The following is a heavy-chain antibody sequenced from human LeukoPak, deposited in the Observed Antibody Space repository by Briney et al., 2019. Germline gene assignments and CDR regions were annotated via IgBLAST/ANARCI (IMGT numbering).Heavy chain of an antibody. J-gene: IGHJ3*02. V-gene: IGHV3-7*03. D-gene: IGHD1-1*01. CDR2: IKQDGSEK. CDR3: AKLVNDAFDI. CDR1: GFTFGDYA. Sequence: GGSLRLSCTASGFTFGDYAMSWVRQAPGKGLEWVANIKQDGSEKYYVDSAKGRFTISRDNAKNSLYLQMNSLRAEDTAVYYCAKLVNDAFDIWGQGTMVTVSS.